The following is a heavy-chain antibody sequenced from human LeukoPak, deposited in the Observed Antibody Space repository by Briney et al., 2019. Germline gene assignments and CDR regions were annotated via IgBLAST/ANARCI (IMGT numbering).Heavy chain of an antibody. D-gene: IGHD2-8*02. CDR1: GYTFTSYY. V-gene: IGHV1-2*02. CDR2: INPNSGGT. Sequence: GASVKVSCKASGYTFTSYYMHWVRQAPGQGLEWMGWINPNSGGTNYAQKFQGRVTMTRDTSISTAYMELSRLRSDDTAVYYCARALGVPGKAPTLNWWGSTDYYYMDVWGKGTTVTVSS. CDR3: ARALGVPGKAPTLNWWGSTDYYYMDV. J-gene: IGHJ6*03.